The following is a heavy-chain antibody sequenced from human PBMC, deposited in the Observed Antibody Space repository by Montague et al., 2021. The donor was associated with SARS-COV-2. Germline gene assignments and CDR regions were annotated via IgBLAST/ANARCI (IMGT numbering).Heavy chain of an antibody. CDR3: ARDRPRSYYYDSGTYTWGGDSMAV. D-gene: IGHD3-10*01. V-gene: IGHV4-59*02. CDR2: VLYNKGT. Sequence: SETLSLTCTVSGVSVTDYYWSWIRQPPGKGLEWVGDVLYNKGTNFNPSLKSRVAISVDTSKNQFSLRLTSVTAADTAVYYCARDRPRSYYYDSGTYTWGGDSMAVWGQGTTVTVSS. CDR1: GVSVTDYY. J-gene: IGHJ6*02.